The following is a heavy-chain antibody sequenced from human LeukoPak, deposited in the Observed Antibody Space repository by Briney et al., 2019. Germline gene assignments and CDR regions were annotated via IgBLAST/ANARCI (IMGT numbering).Heavy chain of an antibody. V-gene: IGHV1-8*01. CDR2: MNPNSGNT. CDR1: GYTFTSYD. J-gene: IGHJ6*02. Sequence: ASVKVSCKASGYTFTSYDINWVRQATGQGLEWMRWMNPNSGNTGYAQKFQGRVTMTRNTSISTAYMELSSLRSEDTAVYYCARGRYDFWSGYLYYYYYGMDVWGQGTTVTVSS. CDR3: ARGRYDFWSGYLYYYYYGMDV. D-gene: IGHD3-3*01.